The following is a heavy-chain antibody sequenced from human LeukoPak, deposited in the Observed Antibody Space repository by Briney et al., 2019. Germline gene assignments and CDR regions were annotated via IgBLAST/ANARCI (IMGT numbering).Heavy chain of an antibody. CDR1: GFTFDDYS. CDR2: ISWDGVST. J-gene: IGHJ6*03. V-gene: IGHV3-43*01. Sequence: GGSLRLSCAASGFTFDDYSIHWVRQAPGKGLEWVSFISWDGVSTYYADSVKGRFTISRDNSKNSLYLQMNSLRTEDTALYYCAKGNAYSDYYMDVWGKGTTVTASS. D-gene: IGHD1-1*01. CDR3: AKGNAYSDYYMDV.